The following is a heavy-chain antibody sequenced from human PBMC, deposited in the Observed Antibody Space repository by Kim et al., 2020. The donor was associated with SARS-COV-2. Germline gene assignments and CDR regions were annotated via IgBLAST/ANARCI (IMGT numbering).Heavy chain of an antibody. CDR2: IHPNSGGT. CDR1: GYTFTDYY. J-gene: IGHJ4*02. CDR3: ARDRVSLRRCYTESCYTFDY. V-gene: IGHV1-2*06. D-gene: IGHD2-2*02. Sequence: ASVKVSCKTSGYTFTDYYLHWVRQAPGQGLEWLGRIHPNSGGTNTAEKFQGRVTMTGDTSITTAYMELRSLTSDDSAIYYCARDRVSLRRCYTESCYTFDYWGQGTLVTVSA.